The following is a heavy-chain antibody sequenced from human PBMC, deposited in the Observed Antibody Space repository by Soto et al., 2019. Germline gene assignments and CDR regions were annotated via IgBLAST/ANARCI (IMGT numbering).Heavy chain of an antibody. CDR2: FDPEDGET. J-gene: IGHJ6*02. Sequence: QVQVVQSGAEVKKPGASVKVSCKVSGFTLTELSIHWVRQAPGKGLEWMGGFDPEDGETIYAQKFQGRVTMTEDTSTDTAYMELSRLRSDDTAVYYCARAGRAAVAGTNYYYYYGMDVWGQGTTVTVSS. CDR3: ARAGRAAVAGTNYYYYYGMDV. V-gene: IGHV1-24*01. CDR1: GFTLTELS. D-gene: IGHD6-19*01.